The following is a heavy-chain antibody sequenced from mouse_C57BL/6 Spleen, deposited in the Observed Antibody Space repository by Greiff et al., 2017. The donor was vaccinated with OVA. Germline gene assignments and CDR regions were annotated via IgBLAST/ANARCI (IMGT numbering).Heavy chain of an antibody. CDR1: GFTFSSYA. D-gene: IGHD1-1*01. Sequence: DVQLVESGGGLVKPGGSLKLSCAASGFTFSSYAMSWVRQTPEKRLEWVATISDGGSYTYYPDNVKGRFTISRDNAKNNLYLQMSHLKSEDTAMYYCARDGGYYGSGEAMDYWGQGTSVTVSS. CDR2: ISDGGSYT. J-gene: IGHJ4*01. V-gene: IGHV5-4*01. CDR3: ARDGGYYGSGEAMDY.